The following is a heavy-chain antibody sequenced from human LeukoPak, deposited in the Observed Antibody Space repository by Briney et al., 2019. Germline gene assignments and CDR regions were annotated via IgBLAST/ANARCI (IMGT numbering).Heavy chain of an antibody. Sequence: ASVKVSRKSSGYTFTGNYMHRVRQPPGQGLEWMGWINTNSGGTNDAEKFQGSVTMTRDTSISTAYMELSRLRSDDTAVYYCARGCGYLIDYWGQGTLVTVSS. CDR1: GYTFTGNY. CDR3: ARGCGYLIDY. CDR2: INTNSGGT. J-gene: IGHJ4*02. D-gene: IGHD1-1*01. V-gene: IGHV1-2*02.